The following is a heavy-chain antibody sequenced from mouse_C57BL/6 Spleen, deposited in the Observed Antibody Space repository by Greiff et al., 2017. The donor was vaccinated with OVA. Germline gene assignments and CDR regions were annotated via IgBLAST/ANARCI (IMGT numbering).Heavy chain of an antibody. V-gene: IGHV1-54*01. Sequence: QVQLQQPGAELVRPGTSVKVSCKASGYAFTNYLIEWVKQRPGQGLEWIGVINPGSGGTNYNEKFKGKATLTADKSSSTAYMQLSSLTSEDSAVYFCARSDYGSRGYWYFDVWGTGTTVTVSS. CDR1: GYAFTNYL. D-gene: IGHD1-1*01. CDR2: INPGSGGT. J-gene: IGHJ1*03. CDR3: ARSDYGSRGYWYFDV.